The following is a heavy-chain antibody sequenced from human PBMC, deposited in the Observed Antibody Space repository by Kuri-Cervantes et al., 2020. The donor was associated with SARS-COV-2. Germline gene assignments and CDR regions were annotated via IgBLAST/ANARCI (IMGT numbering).Heavy chain of an antibody. D-gene: IGHD7-27*01. CDR3: ASLRTGEGPLLDY. J-gene: IGHJ4*02. CDR1: GGSISSYY. Sequence: SETLSLTCTVSGGSISSYYWSWIRQPPGKGLEWIGYTYYSGSTNYNPSLKSRVTISVDTSKNQFSLKLSSVTAADTAVYYCASLRTGEGPLLDYWGQGTLVTVFS. V-gene: IGHV4-59*12. CDR2: TYYSGST.